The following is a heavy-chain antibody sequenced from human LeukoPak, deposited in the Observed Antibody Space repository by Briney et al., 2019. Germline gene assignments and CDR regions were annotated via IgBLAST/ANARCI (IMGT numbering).Heavy chain of an antibody. V-gene: IGHV3-30*18. D-gene: IGHD1-14*01. CDR1: GFTFSSYC. J-gene: IGHJ4*02. Sequence: GGSLRLSCAASGFTFSSYCMNWVRQAPGKGLEWVSAISYDGSNTYYADSVKGRFTISRDNSKNTLYLQMNSLRAEDTAVYYCAKVRPPCDTVGIYDYWGQGTLVTVSS. CDR2: ISYDGSNT. CDR3: AKVRPPCDTVGIYDY.